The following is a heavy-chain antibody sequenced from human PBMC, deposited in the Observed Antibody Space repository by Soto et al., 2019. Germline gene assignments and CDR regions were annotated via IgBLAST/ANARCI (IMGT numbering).Heavy chain of an antibody. V-gene: IGHV5-51*01. D-gene: IGHD3-3*01. CDR2: IYPGDSDT. Sequence: PGESLKISCKGSGYSFTSYWIGWVRQMPGKGLEWMGIIYPGDSDTSYSPSFQGQVTISADKSISTAYLQWSSLKASDTAMYYCARTLRNYDFCSGYYTNDAFDIWGQGTMVTVSS. J-gene: IGHJ3*02. CDR1: GYSFTSYW. CDR3: ARTLRNYDFCSGYYTNDAFDI.